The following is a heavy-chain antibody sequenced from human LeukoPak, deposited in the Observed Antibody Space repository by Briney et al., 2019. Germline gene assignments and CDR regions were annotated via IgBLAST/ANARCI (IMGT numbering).Heavy chain of an antibody. CDR3: ARDGSSRSLQF. J-gene: IGHJ1*01. CDR1: GFTVSSNY. V-gene: IGHV3-53*01. Sequence: GGSLRLSCAASGFTVSSNYMSWVRQAPGKGLEWVSLIHSDDSTYYADSVEGRFTISRDNSKNTLYLQMNSLRAEDTAMYYCARDGSSRSLQFWGQGTLVTVSS. CDR2: IHSDDST.